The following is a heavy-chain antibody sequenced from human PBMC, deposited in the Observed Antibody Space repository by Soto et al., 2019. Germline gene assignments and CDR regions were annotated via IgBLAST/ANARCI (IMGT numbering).Heavy chain of an antibody. CDR3: ARGLGGRMDD. Sequence: QVQLVQSGAEVKKPGSSVRLSCKASGTIFSSYTISWVRQAPGQGLEWMGRIIPILGETNSAQKFQDRVTLTADKSTNTAYMELNSLRFQDTAVYYCARGLGGRMDDWGQGTTVTVSS. CDR2: IIPILGET. D-gene: IGHD3-16*01. J-gene: IGHJ6*02. CDR1: GTIFSSYT. V-gene: IGHV1-69*08.